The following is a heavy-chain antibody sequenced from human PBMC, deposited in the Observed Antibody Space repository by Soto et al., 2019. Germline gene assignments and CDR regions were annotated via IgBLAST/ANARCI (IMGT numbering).Heavy chain of an antibody. Sequence: GGSLRLSCAASGFTFSSYWMSWVRQAPGKGLEWVANIKQDGSEKYYVDSVKGRFTISRDNAKNSLYLQMNSLRAEDTAVYYCAREQLVRGDYYYYYMDVWGKGTTVTVSS. J-gene: IGHJ6*03. CDR3: AREQLVRGDYYYYYMDV. CDR1: GFTFSSYW. D-gene: IGHD6-13*01. V-gene: IGHV3-7*01. CDR2: IKQDGSEK.